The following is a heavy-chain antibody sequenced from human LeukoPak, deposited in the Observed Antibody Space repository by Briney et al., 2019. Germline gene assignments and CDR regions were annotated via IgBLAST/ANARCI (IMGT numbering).Heavy chain of an antibody. Sequence: GGSLRLSCAASGFTSSSHAMSWVRQAPGKGLEWVSAISGSGGSTYYADSVKGRFTISRDSSKDTLYLQMNSLRAEDTAVYYCAKMPGHSWRVSEYWGQGTLVTVSS. CDR1: GFTSSSHA. CDR2: ISGSGGST. CDR3: AKMPGHSWRVSEY. V-gene: IGHV3-23*01. J-gene: IGHJ4*02. D-gene: IGHD1-1*01.